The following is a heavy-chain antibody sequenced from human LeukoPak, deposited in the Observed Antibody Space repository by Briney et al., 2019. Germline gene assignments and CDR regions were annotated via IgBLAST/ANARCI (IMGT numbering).Heavy chain of an antibody. Sequence: GGSLRLSCAASGFTFSSYGMHWVRQAPGKGLEWVAVISYDGSNKYYADSVKGRFTISRDNSKNTLYLQMNSLRAEDTAVYYCAKEGAELLWFGTYFDYWGQGTLVTVSS. D-gene: IGHD3-10*01. V-gene: IGHV3-30*18. CDR2: ISYDGSNK. CDR3: AKEGAELLWFGTYFDY. J-gene: IGHJ4*02. CDR1: GFTFSSYG.